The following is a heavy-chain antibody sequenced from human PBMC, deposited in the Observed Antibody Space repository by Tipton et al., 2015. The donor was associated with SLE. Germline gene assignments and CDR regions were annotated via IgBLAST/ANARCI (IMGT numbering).Heavy chain of an antibody. V-gene: IGHV3-30*04. CDR3: ARTNAGGAFDI. Sequence: RSLRLSCAASGFTFSSYAMHWVRQAPGKGLEWVAVISYDGSNKYYADSVKGRFTISRDNSKNTLYPQMNSLRAEDTAVYYCARTNAGGAFDIWGQGTMVTVSS. J-gene: IGHJ3*02. CDR1: GFTFSSYA. D-gene: IGHD2-8*01. CDR2: ISYDGSNK.